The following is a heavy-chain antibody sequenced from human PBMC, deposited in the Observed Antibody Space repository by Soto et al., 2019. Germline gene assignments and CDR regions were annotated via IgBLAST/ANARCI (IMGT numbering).Heavy chain of an antibody. CDR1: GFTFGDYA. J-gene: IGHJ6*02. V-gene: IGHV3-49*03. D-gene: IGHD3-3*01. CDR3: TRDPGYDLWSGQYYYYYYGMDV. Sequence: GGSLSLSCTASGFTFGDYAMSWFRQPPGKGLEWVGFIRSKAYGGTTEYAASVKGRFTISRDDSKSIAYLQMNSLKTEDTAVYYCTRDPGYDLWSGQYYYYYYGMDVWGQGTTVTVSS. CDR2: IRSKAYGGTT.